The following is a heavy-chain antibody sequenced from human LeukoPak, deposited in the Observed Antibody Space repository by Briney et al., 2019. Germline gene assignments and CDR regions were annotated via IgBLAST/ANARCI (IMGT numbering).Heavy chain of an antibody. D-gene: IGHD3-10*01. CDR1: GGSFSGYY. J-gene: IGHJ6*02. V-gene: IGHV4-34*01. CDR3: ARAPPFGLTYYYYGMDV. Sequence: PSETLSLTCAVYGGSFSGYYWSWIRQPPGKGLEWIGEINHSGSTNYNPSLKSRVTISVDTSKNQFSLKLSSVTAAGTAVYYCARAPPFGLTYYYYGMDVWGQGTTVTVSS. CDR2: INHSGST.